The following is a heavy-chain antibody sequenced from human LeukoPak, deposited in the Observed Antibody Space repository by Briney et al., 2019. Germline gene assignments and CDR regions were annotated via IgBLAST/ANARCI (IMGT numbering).Heavy chain of an antibody. CDR3: ARDPAYSSSSWFDP. V-gene: IGHV4-4*07. J-gene: IGHJ5*02. D-gene: IGHD6-6*01. CDR1: GGSISSYY. Sequence: PSETLSLTCTVSGGSISSYYWSWIRQPAGKGLEWIGRIYTSGSTNYNPSLKSRVTMSVDTSKNQFSLKLSSVTAADTAVYYCARDPAYSSSSWFDPWGQGTLVTVSS. CDR2: IYTSGST.